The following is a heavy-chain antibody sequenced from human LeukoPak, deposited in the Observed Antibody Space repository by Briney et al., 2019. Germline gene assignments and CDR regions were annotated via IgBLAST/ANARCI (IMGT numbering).Heavy chain of an antibody. CDR1: GGSISSGSYY. D-gene: IGHD6-6*01. CDR3: VRRAEYSSPFYYYYYMDV. Sequence: SQTLSLTCTVSGGSISSGSYYWSWIRQPAGKGLEWIGRIYTSGSTNYNPSLKSRVTISVDTSKNQFSLKLSSVTAADTAVYYCVRRAEYSSPFYYYYYMDVWGKGTTVTVSS. CDR2: IYTSGST. V-gene: IGHV4-61*02. J-gene: IGHJ6*03.